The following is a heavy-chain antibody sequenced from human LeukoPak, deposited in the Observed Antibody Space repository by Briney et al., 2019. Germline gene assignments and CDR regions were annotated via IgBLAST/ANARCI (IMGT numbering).Heavy chain of an antibody. J-gene: IGHJ4*02. CDR3: ARGYGGVDY. CDR2: ISSSADTT. Sequence: GGSLRLSCVASGFTFSTYPMIWVRQAPGKGLEWVSAISSSADTTYYADSVKGRFTISRDNSRNTLFLQMNSLRAEDTAVYYCARGYGGVDYWGQRTLVTVSS. V-gene: IGHV3-23*01. CDR1: GFTFSTYP. D-gene: IGHD4-23*01.